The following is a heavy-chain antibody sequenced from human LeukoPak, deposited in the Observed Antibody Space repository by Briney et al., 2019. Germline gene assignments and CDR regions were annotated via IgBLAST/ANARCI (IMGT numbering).Heavy chain of an antibody. Sequence: SETLSLTCTLSGGSISGYYWSWIRLSAGKGLEWIRRISNSGSTNCNPSLKSRVSLSVDTSKNQFSLKLTSVTAADTAIYYCARDGVPVARKAYYYYSMDVWGKGATVTVSS. V-gene: IGHV4-4*07. J-gene: IGHJ6*03. CDR1: GGSISGYY. CDR3: ARDGVPVARKAYYYYSMDV. CDR2: ISNSGST. D-gene: IGHD6-19*01.